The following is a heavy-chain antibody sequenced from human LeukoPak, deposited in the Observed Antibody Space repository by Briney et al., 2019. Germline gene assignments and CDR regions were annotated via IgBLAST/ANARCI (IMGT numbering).Heavy chain of an antibody. CDR2: INHSGST. J-gene: IGHJ3*02. V-gene: IGHV4-34*01. CDR3: ARGPGSAFDI. Sequence: KPSETLSLTCAVYGGSFSGYYWSWIRQPPGKGLEWIGEINHSGSTNYNPSLKSRVTISVDTPKNQFPLKLSSVTAADTAVYYCARGPGSAFDIWGQGTMVTVSS. CDR1: GGSFSGYY.